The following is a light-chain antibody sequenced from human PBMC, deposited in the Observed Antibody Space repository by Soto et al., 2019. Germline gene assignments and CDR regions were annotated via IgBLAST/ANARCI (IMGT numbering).Light chain of an antibody. CDR1: SSNIGADYD. J-gene: IGLJ1*01. CDR3: QSYDSSLSGV. Sequence: QSVLTQPPSVSGAPGQRVTISCTRSSSNIGADYDVHWYQQFPGTAPKLLIYGTSNRPSGVPDRFSCSKSGTSASLAITGLQAEDEADYYCQSYDSSLSGVFGSGTKVT. V-gene: IGLV1-40*01. CDR2: GTS.